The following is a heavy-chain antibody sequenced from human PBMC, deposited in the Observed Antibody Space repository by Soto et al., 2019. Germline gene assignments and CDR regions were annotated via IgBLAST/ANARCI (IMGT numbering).Heavy chain of an antibody. J-gene: IGHJ4*02. V-gene: IGHV3-43*01. CDR2: ISWDGGST. CDR3: AKDLGGYQLPGPATFDY. D-gene: IGHD2-2*01. CDR1: GFTFDDYT. Sequence: EVQLVESGGVVVQPGGSLRLSCAASGFTFDDYTMHWVRQAPGKGLEWVSLISWDGGSTYYADSVKGRVTISRDNSKMARNLQMNSLRTDDTALYYGAKDLGGYQLPGPATFDYWCQGTLVTVSS.